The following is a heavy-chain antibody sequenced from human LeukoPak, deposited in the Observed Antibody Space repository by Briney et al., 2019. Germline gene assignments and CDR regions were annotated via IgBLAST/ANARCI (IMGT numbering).Heavy chain of an antibody. D-gene: IGHD3-9*01. V-gene: IGHV4-39*07. J-gene: IGHJ5*02. CDR3: ARRVLRYFDWLSEYNWFDP. Sequence: PSETLSLTCAVSDDSMRSDSYYWGWTRQSPGKALEWIGSISNRGRTLYSPSLKSRVTISIDTSKNQFSLKLSSVTAADTAVYYCARRVLRYFDWLSEYNWFDPWGQGTLVTVSS. CDR2: ISNRGRT. CDR1: DDSMRSDSYY.